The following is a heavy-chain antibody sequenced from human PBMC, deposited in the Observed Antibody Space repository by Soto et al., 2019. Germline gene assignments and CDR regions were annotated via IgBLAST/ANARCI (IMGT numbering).Heavy chain of an antibody. D-gene: IGHD3-10*01. CDR3: ATELRGVTYNWFDP. CDR1: GGSFSGYY. Sequence: PSETLSLTCAAYGGSFSGYYWSWIRQPPGKGLEWIGEINHSGSTNYNPSLKSRVTISVDTSKNQFSLKLSSVTAADTAVYYCATELRGVTYNWFDPWGQGTLVTVSS. J-gene: IGHJ5*02. V-gene: IGHV4-34*01. CDR2: INHSGST.